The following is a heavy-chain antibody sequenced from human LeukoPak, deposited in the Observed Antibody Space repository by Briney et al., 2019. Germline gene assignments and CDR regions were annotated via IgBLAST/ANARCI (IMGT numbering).Heavy chain of an antibody. V-gene: IGHV4-34*01. Sequence: GALRLSCAASGFTFSSYEMNWVRQPPGKGLEWIGEINHSGSTNYNPSLKSRVTISVDTSKNQFSLKLSSVTAADTAVYYCARGPQVAGYCSSTSCYLNDYWGQGTLVTVSS. D-gene: IGHD2-2*01. CDR1: GFTFSSYE. CDR2: INHSGST. J-gene: IGHJ4*02. CDR3: ARGPQVAGYCSSTSCYLNDY.